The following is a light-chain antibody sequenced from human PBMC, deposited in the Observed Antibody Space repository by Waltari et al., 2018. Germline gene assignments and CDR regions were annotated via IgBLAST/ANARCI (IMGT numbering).Light chain of an antibody. CDR1: SSDVGSYNY. J-gene: IGLJ3*02. Sequence: QSALTQPASVSGSPGQSITISCTGTSSDVGSYNYVSWYQQHPGKAPKLMIYDVSNRPPGVSNRFSGSKSGNTASLTISGLQGEDEADYYCSSYTSSRTRVFGGGTKLTVL. V-gene: IGLV2-14*03. CDR3: SSYTSSRTRV. CDR2: DVS.